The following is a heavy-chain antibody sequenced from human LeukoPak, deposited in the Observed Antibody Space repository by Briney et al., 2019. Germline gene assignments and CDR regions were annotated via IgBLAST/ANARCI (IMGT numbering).Heavy chain of an antibody. CDR3: AKARIAAAGTGAFDV. D-gene: IGHD6-13*01. V-gene: IGHV3-23*01. Sequence: GGSLRLSCAASGFTFSSYAMTWVRRASGKGLEWVSAFSATDGSAQYAESVKGRFTISRDNSKNRLYLQMNSLRAEDAAVYYCAKARIAAAGTGAFDVWGQGTMVTVSS. CDR2: FSATDGSA. CDR1: GFTFSSYA. J-gene: IGHJ3*01.